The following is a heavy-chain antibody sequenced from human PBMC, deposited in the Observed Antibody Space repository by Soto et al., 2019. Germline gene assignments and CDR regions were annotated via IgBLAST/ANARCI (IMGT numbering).Heavy chain of an antibody. D-gene: IGHD4-17*01. CDR2: IYPGDSDT. CDR3: ARRRVTTNYYGMDV. CDR1: GYSFTSYW. J-gene: IGHJ6*02. V-gene: IGHV5-51*01. Sequence: GESLKISCKGSGYSFTSYWIGWVRQMPGKGLEWMGIIYPGDSDTRYSPSFQGQVTISADKSISTAYMQWSSLQAWDTATYYCARRRVTTNYYGMDVWGQGTTVTVSS.